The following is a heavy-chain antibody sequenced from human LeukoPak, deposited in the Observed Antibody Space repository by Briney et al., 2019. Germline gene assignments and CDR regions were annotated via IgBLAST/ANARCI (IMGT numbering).Heavy chain of an antibody. CDR2: IKVNT. J-gene: IGHJ5*02. CDR1: GNSFNTYG. D-gene: IGHD2/OR15-2a*01. Sequence: GASVKVSCKASGNSFNTYGISWLRQAPGQGLEWMGWIKVNTKYARKFQGRVTMTTDTSTSTAYIELRSLRSDDTAVYFCARAPRCNTESCNSWFDPWGQGTLVTVSS. CDR3: ARAPRCNTESCNSWFDP. V-gene: IGHV1-18*01.